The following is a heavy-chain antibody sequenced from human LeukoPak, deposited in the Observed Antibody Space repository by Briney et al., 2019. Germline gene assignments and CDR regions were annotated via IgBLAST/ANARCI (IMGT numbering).Heavy chain of an antibody. V-gene: IGHV3-21*01. CDR3: ARTYYDILTAYNPYFDY. CDR2: ISSSSSYI. CDR1: GFTFSSYS. D-gene: IGHD3-9*01. J-gene: IGHJ4*02. Sequence: MSGGSLRLSCAASGFTFSSYSMNWVRQAPGKGLEWVSSISSSSSYIYYADSVKGRFTISRDNAKNSLYLQMNSLRAEDTAVYYCARTYYDILTAYNPYFDYWGQGTLVTVSS.